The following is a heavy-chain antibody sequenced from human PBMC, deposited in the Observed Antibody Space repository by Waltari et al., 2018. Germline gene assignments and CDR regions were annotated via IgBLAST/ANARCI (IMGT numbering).Heavy chain of an antibody. CDR3: ARDRAGAHLDY. CDR1: GYTLTAYD. J-gene: IGHJ4*02. Sequence: QVQLVQSGAEVTTPGASVKLSCKPSGYTLTAYDIYWLRQAPGQQFECMGWLNPHSGGASYSPGFQGRITMTWDTSISTAYMDVSGLTTDDTAVYYCARDRAGAHLDYWGQGSLVTVSS. D-gene: IGHD3-10*01. CDR2: LNPHSGGA. V-gene: IGHV1-2*02.